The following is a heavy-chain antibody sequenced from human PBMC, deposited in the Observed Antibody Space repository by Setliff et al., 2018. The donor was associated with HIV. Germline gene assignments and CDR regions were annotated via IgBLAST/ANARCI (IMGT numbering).Heavy chain of an antibody. V-gene: IGHV4-38-2*01. Sequence: SETLSLTCAVSGSSISSTYYWGWIRQPPGKGLEWIGEINHRGTTNSNPSLKRRVTISVDTSKSQFSLRLSSVTAADTATYYCARLSEKTYYNFWTGSAPGWFDPWGQGSLVTVSS. CDR2: INHRGTT. CDR3: ARLSEKTYYNFWTGSAPGWFDP. CDR1: GSSISSTYY. J-gene: IGHJ5*02. D-gene: IGHD3-3*01.